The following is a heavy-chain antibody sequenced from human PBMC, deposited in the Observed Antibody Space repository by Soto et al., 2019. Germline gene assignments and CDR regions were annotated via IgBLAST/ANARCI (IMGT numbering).Heavy chain of an antibody. CDR3: ARDREVVLVPAAMNYYGMDV. Sequence: QVQLVQSGAEVKKPGASVKVSCKASGYTFTSYYMHWVRQAPGQGLEWMGIINPSGGSTSYAQKFQGRVTMTRATSTSTVYMELSRLRSEDTAVYYCARDREVVLVPAAMNYYGMDVWGQGTTVTVSS. V-gene: IGHV1-46*01. CDR1: GYTFTSYY. CDR2: INPSGGST. J-gene: IGHJ6*02. D-gene: IGHD2-2*01.